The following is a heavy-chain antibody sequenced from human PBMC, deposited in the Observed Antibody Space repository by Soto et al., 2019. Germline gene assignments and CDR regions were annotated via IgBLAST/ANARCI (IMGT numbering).Heavy chain of an antibody. CDR3: AKDNAIFGDLSPPSNYYYGMDV. CDR1: GFTFSGYA. CDR2: ISGSGGNT. Sequence: PGGSLRLSCVASGFTFSGYAMNWVRQAPGTGLEWVSSISGSGGNTYYADSVKGRFTISRDNSKNMVYLQMNRLRVEDTAFYYCAKDNAIFGDLSPPSNYYYGMDVWGQGTTVTVSS. V-gene: IGHV3-23*01. J-gene: IGHJ6*02. D-gene: IGHD3-3*01.